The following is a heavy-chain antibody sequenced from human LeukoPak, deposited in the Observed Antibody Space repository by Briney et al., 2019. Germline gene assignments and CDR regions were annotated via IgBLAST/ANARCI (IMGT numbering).Heavy chain of an antibody. CDR3: ARGLARYGMDV. Sequence: SETLSLTCAVYGGSFSGYYWSWIRQPPGKGLEWIGEINHSGSTNYNPSLKSRVTISVDTSKNRFSLKLSSVTAADTAVYYCARGLARYGMDVWGQGTTVTVSS. CDR2: INHSGST. CDR1: GGSFSGYY. J-gene: IGHJ6*02. V-gene: IGHV4-34*01.